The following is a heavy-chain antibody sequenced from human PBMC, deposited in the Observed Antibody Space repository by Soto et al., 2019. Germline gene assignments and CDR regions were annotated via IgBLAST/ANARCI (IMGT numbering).Heavy chain of an antibody. Sequence: EMQLVESGGGLVKPGGSLRLSCAASGFTFSDYAMNWVRQAPGKGLEWVSSIGSSSNDIYYADSLKGRLTISRDNAKYALYLQMSILRAEDTAVYYCATGYSTGPCVDVWGQGTTVTVSS. J-gene: IGHJ6*02. CDR1: GFTFSDYA. CDR3: ATGYSTGPCVDV. V-gene: IGHV3-21*01. CDR2: IGSSSNDI. D-gene: IGHD6-19*01.